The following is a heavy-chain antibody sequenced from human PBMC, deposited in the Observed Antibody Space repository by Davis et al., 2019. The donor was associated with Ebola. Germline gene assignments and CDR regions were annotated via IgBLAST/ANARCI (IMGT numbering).Heavy chain of an antibody. V-gene: IGHV3-66*01. D-gene: IGHD3-3*01. Sequence: GGSLRLSCAASGFTVSSNYMSWVRQAPGKGLEWVSVIYSGGSTYYADSVKGRFTISRDNSKNTLYLQMNSLRAEDTAVYYCARDGDDFWSGSPPYGMDVWGQGTTVTVSS. CDR1: GFTVSSNY. CDR2: IYSGGST. J-gene: IGHJ6*02. CDR3: ARDGDDFWSGSPPYGMDV.